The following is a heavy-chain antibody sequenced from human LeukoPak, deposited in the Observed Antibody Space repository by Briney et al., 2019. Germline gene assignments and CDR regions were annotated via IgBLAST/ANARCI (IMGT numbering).Heavy chain of an antibody. CDR2: ISYDGSNK. CDR3: ARLPPSGYSSGWPRFY. V-gene: IGHV3-30-3*01. CDR1: GFTFSSYA. J-gene: IGHJ4*02. Sequence: PGGSLRLSCAASGFTFSSYAMHWVRQAPGKGLEWVAVISYDGSNKYYADSVKGRFTISRDNSKNTLYLQMNSLRAEDTAVYYCARLPPSGYSSGWPRFYWGQGTLVTVSS. D-gene: IGHD6-19*01.